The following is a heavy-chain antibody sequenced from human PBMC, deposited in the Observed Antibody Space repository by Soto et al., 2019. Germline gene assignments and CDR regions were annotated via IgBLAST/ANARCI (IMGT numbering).Heavy chain of an antibody. D-gene: IGHD3-10*01. J-gene: IGHJ6*02. CDR2: ISSSGSTI. CDR1: GFTFSDYY. CDR3: ARANSTGMVRGVNGFYYYGMDV. Sequence: RRLSCAASGFTFSDYYMSWIRQAPGKGLEWVSYISSSGSTIYYADSVKGRFTISRDNAKNSLYLQMNSLRAEDTAVYYCARANSTGMVRGVNGFYYYGMDVWGQGTTVTVSS. V-gene: IGHV3-11*01.